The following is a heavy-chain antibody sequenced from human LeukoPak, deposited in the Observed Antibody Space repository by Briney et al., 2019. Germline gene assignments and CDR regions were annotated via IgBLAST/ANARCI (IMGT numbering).Heavy chain of an antibody. J-gene: IGHJ6*02. V-gene: IGHV3-74*01. CDR2: INSDVTLT. Sequence: GGSLRLSCAASEFTFSSYWMHWVRQAPGKGLVWVSRINSDVTLTTYADSVKGRFTISRDNAKNTLYLQMNSLRAEDTAVYYCAIAGEYYGMDVWGQGTTVTVSS. D-gene: IGHD3-10*01. CDR1: EFTFSSYW. CDR3: AIAGEYYGMDV.